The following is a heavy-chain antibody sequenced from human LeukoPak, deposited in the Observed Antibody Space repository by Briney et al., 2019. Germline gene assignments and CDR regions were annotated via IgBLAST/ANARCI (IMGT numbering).Heavy chain of an antibody. J-gene: IGHJ4*02. CDR2: IIPILGIA. CDR3: AKDMEYSSSSTRGFDY. D-gene: IGHD6-6*01. V-gene: IGHV1-69*04. Sequence: SVKVSCKASGGTFSSYTISWVRQAPGQGLEWMGRIIPILGIANYAQKFQGRVTITADKSTSTAYMELSSLRAEDTALYYCAKDMEYSSSSTRGFDYWGQGTLFTVSS. CDR1: GGTFSSYT.